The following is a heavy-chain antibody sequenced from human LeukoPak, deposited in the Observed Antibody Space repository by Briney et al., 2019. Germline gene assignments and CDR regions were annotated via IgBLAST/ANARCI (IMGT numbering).Heavy chain of an antibody. CDR3: ARAPPFDP. CDR1: GGTFSSYA. V-gene: IGHV1-69*04. J-gene: IGHJ5*02. CDR2: IIPILGIA. Sequence: SVKVYCKASGGTFSSYAISWVRQAPGQGLEWMGRIIPILGIANYAQKFQGRVTITADKSTSTAYMELSSLRSEDTAVYYCARAPPFDPWGQGTLVTVSS.